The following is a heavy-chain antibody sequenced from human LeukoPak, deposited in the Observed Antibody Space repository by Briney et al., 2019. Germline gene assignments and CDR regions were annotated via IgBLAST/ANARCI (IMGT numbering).Heavy chain of an antibody. D-gene: IGHD3-10*01. CDR1: GITVSSTY. V-gene: IGHV3-53*04. CDR2: IYSGGRT. J-gene: IGHJ4*02. Sequence: TGASLRLSCAASGITVSSTYISWVRQPLGKGLEWVSVIYSGGRTYYTDCVKGRFTISSHNSKNTLYLQMSSLRAEDTAVYYCARVNGGGFDHWGQGTLVTVSA. CDR3: ARVNGGGFDH.